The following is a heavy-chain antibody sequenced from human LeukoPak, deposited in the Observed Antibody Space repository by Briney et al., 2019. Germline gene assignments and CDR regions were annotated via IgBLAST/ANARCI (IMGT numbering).Heavy chain of an antibody. CDR2: INPNSGDT. CDR3: ARANFLYCSSTTCLFDY. D-gene: IGHD2-2*01. CDR1: GYTFTDCY. J-gene: IGHJ4*02. V-gene: IGHV1-2*02. Sequence: ASVKVSCKASGYTFTDCYMHWVRQAPGQGFEWMGWINPNSGDTNYAQKFQGRVTMTRDTSISTAHMELSRLRSDDTAVYYCARANFLYCSSTTCLFDYWGQGTLAIVSS.